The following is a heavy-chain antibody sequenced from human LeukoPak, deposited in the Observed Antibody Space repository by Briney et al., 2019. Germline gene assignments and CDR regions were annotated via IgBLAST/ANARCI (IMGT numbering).Heavy chain of an antibody. CDR1: GGSIRSSYYY. Sequence: SETLSLTCTVSGGSIRSSYYYWGWIRQPPGKGLERIGSIYDSGSTYYNPSLKSRVTISVDTSKNQFSLKLNSVTAADTAVYYCARHLIAVAGTGSVFDIWGQGTTVTVSS. V-gene: IGHV4-39*01. CDR2: IYDSGST. CDR3: ARHLIAVAGTGSVFDI. J-gene: IGHJ3*02. D-gene: IGHD6-19*01.